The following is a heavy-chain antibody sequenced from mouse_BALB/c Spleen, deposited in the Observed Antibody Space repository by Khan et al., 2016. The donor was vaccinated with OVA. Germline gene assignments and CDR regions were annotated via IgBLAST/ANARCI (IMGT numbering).Heavy chain of an antibody. CDR2: INPSTGYN. CDR3: ARGGYGSFAY. CDR1: GYTFTSYW. J-gene: IGHJ3*01. Sequence: QVQLKQSGAELAKPGASVKMSCKASGYTFTSYWMHWVKQRPGQGLEWIGYINPSTGYNEYNQKFKDKATLTADKSSSTAYMQLSSLTSEDSAVYYCARGGYGSFAYWGQGTLVTVSA. V-gene: IGHV1-7*01. D-gene: IGHD2-2*01.